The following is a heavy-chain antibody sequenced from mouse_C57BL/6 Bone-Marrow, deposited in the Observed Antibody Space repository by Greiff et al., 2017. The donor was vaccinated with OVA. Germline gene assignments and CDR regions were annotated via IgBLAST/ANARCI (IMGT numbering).Heavy chain of an antibody. Sequence: VQVVESGPGLVQPSQSLSITCTVSGFSLTSYGVHWVRQPPGKGLEWLGVIWSGGSTDYNAAFISRLSISKDNSKSQVFFKMNSLQADDTAIYYCAKNRIYDGYYLYAMDYWGQGTSVTVSS. CDR3: AKNRIYDGYYLYAMDY. D-gene: IGHD2-3*01. V-gene: IGHV2-4*01. CDR1: GFSLTSYG. J-gene: IGHJ4*01. CDR2: IWSGGST.